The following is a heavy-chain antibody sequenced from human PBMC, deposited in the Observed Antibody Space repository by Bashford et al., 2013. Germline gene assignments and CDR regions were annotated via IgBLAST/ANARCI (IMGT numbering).Heavy chain of an antibody. CDR2: SIIVEAP. CDR3: ARSQSGQLPNLLYYYYYMDV. Sequence: SSVDPVPHLRCLCGSVQWLLLEAGSASPHGRGRGVDWGKSIIVEAPTTTRPSKSRVTISVDTSKNQFSLKLSSVTAADTAVYYCARSQSGQLPNLLYYYYYMDVWGKGTTVTVSS. V-gene: IGHV4-34*01. CDR1: GSVQWLL. J-gene: IGHJ6*03. D-gene: IGHD2-2*01.